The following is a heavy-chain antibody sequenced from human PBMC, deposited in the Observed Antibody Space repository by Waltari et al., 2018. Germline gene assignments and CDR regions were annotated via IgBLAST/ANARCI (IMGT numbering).Heavy chain of an antibody. CDR1: GGNFSSYA. CDR2: LIPIFGTA. CDR3: ARVGGRSWELLL. Sequence: QVQLVQSGAEVRKPGSSVKVSCKASGGNFSSYAISWVRQAPGQGLELMGGLIPIFGTANYAKQLHGTVTVTTDESTGTGYREQSSLRSEDTAVYYCARVGGRSWELLLWGQGTLVTVSS. D-gene: IGHD2-15*01. J-gene: IGHJ4*02. V-gene: IGHV1-69*05.